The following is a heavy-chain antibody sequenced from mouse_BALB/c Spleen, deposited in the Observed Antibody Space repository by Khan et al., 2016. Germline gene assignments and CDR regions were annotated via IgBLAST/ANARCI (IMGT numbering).Heavy chain of an antibody. CDR3: ARWWYGNYLYQAMDY. Sequence: EVQLQESGPELVKPGASVKISCKASGYSFTGYNMNWVKQSNGKSLEWIGNIDPYYGGTSYNQKFKGKATLTVDKSSSTDYMQLKSLTSEDSAVYFCARWWYGNYLYQAMDYWGQGIPVTVSA. V-gene: IGHV1-39*01. J-gene: IGHJ4*01. D-gene: IGHD2-10*02. CDR2: IDPYYGGT. CDR1: GYSFTGYN.